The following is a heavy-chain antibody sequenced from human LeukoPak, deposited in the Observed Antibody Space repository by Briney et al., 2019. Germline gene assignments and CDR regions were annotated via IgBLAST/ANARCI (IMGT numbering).Heavy chain of an antibody. Sequence: PGTLSLTCTVSGGSISNYYWSWILQPPGKGLEWIGYIYYSGSTKYNPSLKSRVTISVDTSKNQFSQKLNSVTAADTAMYYCARHDYSNYVLDNWGQGTLVTVSS. D-gene: IGHD4-11*01. CDR3: ARHDYSNYVLDN. V-gene: IGHV4-59*08. CDR1: GGSISNYY. J-gene: IGHJ4*02. CDR2: IYYSGST.